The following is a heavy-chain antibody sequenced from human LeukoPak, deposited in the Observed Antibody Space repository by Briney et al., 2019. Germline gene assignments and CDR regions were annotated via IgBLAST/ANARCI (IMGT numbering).Heavy chain of an antibody. J-gene: IGHJ4*02. V-gene: IGHV4-59*01. D-gene: IGHD3-22*01. Sequence: ASETLSLTCTVSGGSINSYYWSWIRQPPGKGLEWIGYIYYSGSTNYNPSLKSRVTISLDTSNNQFSLKLSSVTAADTAVYYCARDTSSYRRGSFDYWGQGTLVTVSS. CDR1: GGSINSYY. CDR3: ARDTSSYRRGSFDY. CDR2: IYYSGST.